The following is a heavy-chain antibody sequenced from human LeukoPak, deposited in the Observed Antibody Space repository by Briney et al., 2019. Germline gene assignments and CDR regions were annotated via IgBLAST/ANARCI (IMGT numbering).Heavy chain of an antibody. Sequence: GGSLRLSCAASGFTFSSYWMAWVRQAPGKGLEWVANIKQDGSEKFYMVSVKGRFTISRDNAKNSLYLQMNSLRAEDTAVYYCARDSPYSSMWYYFDYWGQGTLVTVSS. J-gene: IGHJ4*02. CDR1: GFTFSSYW. CDR3: ARDSPYSSMWYYFDY. D-gene: IGHD6-13*01. V-gene: IGHV3-7*01. CDR2: IKQDGSEK.